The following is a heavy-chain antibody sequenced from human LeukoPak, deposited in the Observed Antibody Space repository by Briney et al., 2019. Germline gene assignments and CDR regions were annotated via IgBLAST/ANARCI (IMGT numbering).Heavy chain of an antibody. J-gene: IGHJ3*02. CDR3: ARGYCSSTSCYVPDAFDI. CDR2: IWYDGSNK. D-gene: IGHD2-2*01. V-gene: IGHV3-33*01. CDR1: GFTFSSYG. Sequence: PGGSLRLSCAASGFTFSSYGMHWVRQAPGKGLEWVAVIWYDGSNKYYADSVKGRFTISRDNSKNTLYPQMNSLRAEDTAVYYCARGYCSSTSCYVPDAFDIWGQGTMVTVSS.